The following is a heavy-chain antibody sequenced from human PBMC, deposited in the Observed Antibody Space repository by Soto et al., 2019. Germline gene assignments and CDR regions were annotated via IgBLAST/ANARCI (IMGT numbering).Heavy chain of an antibody. CDR3: ATLGILEWLFYY. CDR2: ISGSGGRT. J-gene: IGHJ4*02. V-gene: IGHV3-23*01. D-gene: IGHD3-3*01. CDR1: GFTFSSYA. Sequence: GGSLRLSCAASGFTFSSYAMSWVRQAPGKGLEWVSAISGSGGRTYYADSVKGRFTISRDNSKNTLYLKMNSLRAEDTAVYYCATLGILEWLFYYWGQGTLVTVSS.